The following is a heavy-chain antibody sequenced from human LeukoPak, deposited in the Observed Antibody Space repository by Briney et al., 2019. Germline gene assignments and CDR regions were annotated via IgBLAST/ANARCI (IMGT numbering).Heavy chain of an antibody. CDR1: GFTFSNAL. J-gene: IGHJ6*02. V-gene: IGHV3-15*01. CDR2: IKSKTDGGTT. Sequence: PGGVLKLPLSASGFTFSNALISWGRQAPGKGLEWVGRIKSKTDGGTTDYAAPVKGRFTISRDDSKITLYLQMNSLKTEDTAVYYCTTDIWGMDVWGQGTTVTVSS. CDR3: TTDIWGMDV. D-gene: IGHD3-16*01.